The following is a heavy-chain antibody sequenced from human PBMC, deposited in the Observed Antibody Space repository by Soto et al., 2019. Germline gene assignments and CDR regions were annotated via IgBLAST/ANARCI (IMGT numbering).Heavy chain of an antibody. J-gene: IGHJ6*02. D-gene: IGHD2-2*01. CDR3: ARDIRYCSSTSCLINYYYGMDV. Sequence: GVSLRPSYGPSGFTFRNCSMHWVRQAPGKGLEWVAVMSYDGSNKYYADSVKGRFTISRDNSKNTLYVQMNSLSDEDTAVYYCARDIRYCSSTSCLINYYYGMDVWGQGT. CDR1: GFTFRNCS. CDR2: MSYDGSNK. V-gene: IGHV3-30-3*01.